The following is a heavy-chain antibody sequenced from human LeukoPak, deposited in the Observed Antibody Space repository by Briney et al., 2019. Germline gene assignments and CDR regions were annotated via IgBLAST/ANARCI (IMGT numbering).Heavy chain of an antibody. CDR2: IYHSGST. D-gene: IGHD1-26*01. V-gene: IGHV4-4*02. CDR3: ARAEVVGAHLRSGYFQH. CDR1: GGSLSSSNW. Sequence: SETLSLTCAVSGGSLSSSNWWSWVRQPPGKGLEWIGEIYHSGSTNYNPSLKSRVTISVDKSKNQFSLNVSSVTAADTAVYYCARAEVVGAHLRSGYFQHWGQGTLVTVSS. J-gene: IGHJ1*01.